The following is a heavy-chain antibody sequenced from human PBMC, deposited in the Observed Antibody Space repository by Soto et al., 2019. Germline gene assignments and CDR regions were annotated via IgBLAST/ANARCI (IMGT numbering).Heavy chain of an antibody. V-gene: IGHV4-30-4*01. CDR1: GGSISSGDYY. CDR3: ARDNCSGGSCYWFDP. J-gene: IGHJ5*02. Sequence: PSETLSLTCTVSGGSISSGDYYWSWIRQPPGKGLEWIGYIYYSGSTYYNPSLKSRVTISVDTSKNQFSLKLSSVTAADTAVYYCARDNCSGGSCYWFDPWGQGTLVTVSS. D-gene: IGHD2-15*01. CDR2: IYYSGST.